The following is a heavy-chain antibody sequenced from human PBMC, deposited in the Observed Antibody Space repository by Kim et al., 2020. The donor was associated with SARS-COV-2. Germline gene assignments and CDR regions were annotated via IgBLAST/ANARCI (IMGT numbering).Heavy chain of an antibody. CDR2: ISYDGSNK. V-gene: IGHV3-30*04. CDR1: GFTFSSYA. D-gene: IGHD3-10*01. Sequence: GGSLRLSCAASGFTFSSYAMHWVRQAPGKGLEWVAVISYDGSNKYYADSVKGRFTISRDNSKNTLYLQMNSLRAEDTAVYYCVFRGSGSYPYDYWGQGTLVTVSS. CDR3: VFRGSGSYPYDY. J-gene: IGHJ4*02.